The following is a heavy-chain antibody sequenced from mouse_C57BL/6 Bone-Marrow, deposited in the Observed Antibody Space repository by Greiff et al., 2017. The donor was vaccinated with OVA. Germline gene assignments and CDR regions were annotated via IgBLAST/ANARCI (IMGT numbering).Heavy chain of an antibody. CDR1: GYTFTSYG. CDR3: ARWGRFAY. V-gene: IGHV1-81*01. Sequence: QVQLQQSGAELARPGASVKLSCKASGYTFTSYGISWVKQRTGQGLEWIGEIYPRSGNTYYNEKFKGKATLTADKSSSTAYMELLSLTSEDSAVYFCARWGRFAYWGQGTLVTVSA. CDR2: IYPRSGNT. J-gene: IGHJ3*01.